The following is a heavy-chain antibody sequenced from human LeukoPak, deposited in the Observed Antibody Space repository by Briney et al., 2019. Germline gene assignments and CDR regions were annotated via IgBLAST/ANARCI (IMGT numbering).Heavy chain of an antibody. D-gene: IGHD2-15*01. CDR3: ARTRGGAFDI. V-gene: IGHV3-7*01. CDR2: IKQDGSEK. J-gene: IGHJ3*02. Sequence: PGGPLRLSCAAYGFTFSSYWMSWVRQAPGKGLEWVANIKQDGSEKYYVDSVKGRFTISRDNAKNSLYLQMNSLRAEDTAVYYCARTRGGAFDIWGQGTMVTVSS. CDR1: GFTFSSYW.